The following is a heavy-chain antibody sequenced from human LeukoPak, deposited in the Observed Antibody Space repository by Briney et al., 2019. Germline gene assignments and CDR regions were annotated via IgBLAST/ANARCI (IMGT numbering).Heavy chain of an antibody. J-gene: IGHJ6*02. CDR3: ARGRFGEAYYGMDV. CDR1: GYTFTIYD. V-gene: IGHV1-8*02. CDR2: RNTNSGNT. D-gene: IGHD3-10*01. Sequence: ASVKLSCKASGYTFTIYDINWVRHATGQGVGLMGGRNTNSGNTGYAKKFQGRVTLTRNTSISTAYMELSSLRSEDTAVYYCARGRFGEAYYGMDVWGQGTTVTVSS.